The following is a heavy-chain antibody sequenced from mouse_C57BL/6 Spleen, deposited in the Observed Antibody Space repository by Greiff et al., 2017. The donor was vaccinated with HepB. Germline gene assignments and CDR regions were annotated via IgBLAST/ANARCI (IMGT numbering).Heavy chain of an antibody. CDR2: INPNNGDT. CDR1: GYTFTDYN. J-gene: IGHJ1*03. CDR3: ARKINYGSSYDHWYFDV. D-gene: IGHD1-1*01. Sequence: EVQLQQSGPELVKPGASVKMSCKASGYTFTDYNMHWVKQSHGKSLEWIGYINPNNGDTSYNQKFKGKATLTVNKSSSTAYMELRSLTSEDSAVYYCARKINYGSSYDHWYFDVWGTGTTVTVSS. V-gene: IGHV1-22*01.